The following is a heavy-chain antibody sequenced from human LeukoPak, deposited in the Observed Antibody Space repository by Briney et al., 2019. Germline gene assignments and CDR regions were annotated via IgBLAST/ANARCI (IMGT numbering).Heavy chain of an antibody. J-gene: IGHJ3*01. CDR3: ATFRFLGT. Sequence: PGGSLRLSCAASGFTFSSYWMTWVRQGPGKGLEWVANIKPGGNEKYCVDSVKGRFTISRDNAKNSLYLQMNSLRAEDTAVYYCATFRFLGTWGQGTMVTVSP. CDR2: IKPGGNEK. CDR1: GFTFSSYW. V-gene: IGHV3-7*03. D-gene: IGHD3-3*01.